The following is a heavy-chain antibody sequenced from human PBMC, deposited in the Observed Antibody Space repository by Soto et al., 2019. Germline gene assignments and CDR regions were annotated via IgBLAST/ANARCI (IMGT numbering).Heavy chain of an antibody. CDR2: INPGSGTT. Sequence: QVQLVQSGAEVKKPGASVKVSCKTSGFTFSNYYIHWVRQAPGQGLEWMGIINPGSGTTNYAQKFQGRITVTWDTSPSTVYMQLSSLTSDDTAVYYCAPPTVYYFDYWGQGTLITVPS. J-gene: IGHJ4*02. CDR1: GFTFSNYY. V-gene: IGHV1-46*03. D-gene: IGHD4-17*01. CDR3: APPTVYYFDY.